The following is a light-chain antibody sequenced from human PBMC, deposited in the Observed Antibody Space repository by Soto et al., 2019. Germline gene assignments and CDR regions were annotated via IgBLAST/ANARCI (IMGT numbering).Light chain of an antibody. V-gene: IGLV2-14*01. CDR1: SSDVGGYTY. CDR3: TSYTSSSTPYV. Sequence: QSALTQPASVSGSPGQSITISCAGTSSDVGGYTYVSWYHQHPGKAPKLMIYDVSNRPSGVSNRFSGSKSGNTASLTISGLQAEDEADYYCTSYTSSSTPYVFGGGTKVTVL. CDR2: DVS. J-gene: IGLJ1*01.